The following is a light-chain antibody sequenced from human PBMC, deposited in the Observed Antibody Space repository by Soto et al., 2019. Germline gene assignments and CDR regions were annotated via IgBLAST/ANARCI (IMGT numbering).Light chain of an antibody. CDR3: QQYSTFWT. CDR2: DVS. V-gene: IGKV1-5*01. Sequence: DIQMTQSPSTLSASVGDRVTVTCRASQGISASLAWFQQRPGKAPKLLLYDVSSLESGVPSRFSGSGSGTEFTLTISSLQPDDFATYYCQQYSTFWTFGQGTKVEI. CDR1: QGISAS. J-gene: IGKJ1*01.